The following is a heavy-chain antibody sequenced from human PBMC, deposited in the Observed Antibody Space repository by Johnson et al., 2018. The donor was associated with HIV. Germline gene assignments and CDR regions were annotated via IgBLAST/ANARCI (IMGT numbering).Heavy chain of an antibody. D-gene: IGHD2/OR15-2a*01. Sequence: QVQLVESGGGVVQPGRSLRLSCAASGFTFSGYPMHWVRQAPGKGLEWVAVISYDGSNKYYADSVKGRFTISRDNSKNTVFLQINSLRAEDTALYYCARDCRNSTSCLAFDIWGQGTRVTVSS. J-gene: IGHJ3*02. V-gene: IGHV3-30*04. CDR1: GFTFSGYP. CDR2: ISYDGSNK. CDR3: ARDCRNSTSCLAFDI.